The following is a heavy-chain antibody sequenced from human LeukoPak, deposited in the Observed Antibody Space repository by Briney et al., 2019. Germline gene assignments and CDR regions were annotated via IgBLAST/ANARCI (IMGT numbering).Heavy chain of an antibody. CDR2: INHSGST. CDR1: GGSFSGYY. Sequence: NASETLSLTCAVYGGSFSGYYWSWIRQPPGKGLEWIGEINHSGSTNYNPSLKSRVTISVDTSKNQFSLKLSSVTAADTAVYYCARGKSSSWYLSVRSRYYYMDVWGKGTTVTVSS. D-gene: IGHD6-13*01. V-gene: IGHV4-34*01. J-gene: IGHJ6*03. CDR3: ARGKSSSWYLSVRSRYYYMDV.